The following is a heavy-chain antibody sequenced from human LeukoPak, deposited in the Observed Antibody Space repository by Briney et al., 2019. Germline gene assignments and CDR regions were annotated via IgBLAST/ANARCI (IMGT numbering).Heavy chain of an antibody. D-gene: IGHD3-9*01. CDR1: GYTFTNYY. Sequence: ASVKISCKASGYTFTNYYMHWVRQAPGQGLEWLGLITPSGGSTWYAQKFQGRVTMTRDMSTSTVYMELSSLRSEDTAVYYCARDLTIYDILTGYSTKYYFDYWGQGTLVTVSS. V-gene: IGHV1-46*01. CDR2: ITPSGGST. J-gene: IGHJ4*02. CDR3: ARDLTIYDILTGYSTKYYFDY.